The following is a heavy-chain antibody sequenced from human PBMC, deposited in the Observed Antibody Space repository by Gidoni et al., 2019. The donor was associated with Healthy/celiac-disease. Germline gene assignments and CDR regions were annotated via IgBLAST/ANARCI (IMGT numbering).Heavy chain of an antibody. CDR2: IKQDGSEK. V-gene: IGHV3-7*01. CDR3: ARARYCSGGSCYWFDP. Sequence: EVQLVESGGGLVQPGGSLRLSCAASGFTFSSYWMSWVRQAPGKGLEWVANIKQDGSEKYYVDSVKGRFTISRDNAKNSLYLQMNSLRAEDTAVYYCARARYCSGGSCYWFDPWGQGTLVTVSS. D-gene: IGHD2-15*01. CDR1: GFTFSSYW. J-gene: IGHJ5*02.